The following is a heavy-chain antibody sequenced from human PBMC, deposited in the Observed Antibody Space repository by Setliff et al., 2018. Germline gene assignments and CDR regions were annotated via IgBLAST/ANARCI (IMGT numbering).Heavy chain of an antibody. Sequence: GESLKISCKGSGYRFTSYWIGWVRQMPGKGLEWMGIIFPVDSDTRYGPSFQGQVTISVDKAINTAYLQWNSLQASDTAMYYCARQGCSSTSCHSIDYWGQGTRVTVSS. CDR3: ARQGCSSTSCHSIDY. CDR1: GYRFTSYW. D-gene: IGHD2-2*01. CDR2: IFPVDSDT. J-gene: IGHJ4*02. V-gene: IGHV5-51*01.